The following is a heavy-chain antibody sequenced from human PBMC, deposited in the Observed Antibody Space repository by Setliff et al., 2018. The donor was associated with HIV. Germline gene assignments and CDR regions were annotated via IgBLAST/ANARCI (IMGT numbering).Heavy chain of an antibody. V-gene: IGHV4-30-4*08. CDR3: ARDREIFGLVRGVIS. Sequence: PSETLSLTCTVSGGSIRSGNYYWSWIRQPPGKGLEWIGYIYDSGRTYYNPSLKSRVTISVDTSKNQFSLKLSSVTAADTAVYYCARDREIFGLVRGVISWGQGTLVTVSS. CDR2: IYDSGRT. J-gene: IGHJ5*02. CDR1: GGSIRSGNYY. D-gene: IGHD3-10*01.